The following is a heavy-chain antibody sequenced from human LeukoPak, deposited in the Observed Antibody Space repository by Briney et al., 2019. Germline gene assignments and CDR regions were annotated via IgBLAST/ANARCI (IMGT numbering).Heavy chain of an antibody. CDR1: GFPFSSYW. V-gene: IGHV3-7*01. J-gene: IGHJ4*02. D-gene: IGHD6-19*01. Sequence: PGGSLSLSCAASGFPFSSYWMSWVRQAPGKGLERVANIKQDGSEKYYVDSVQAPFTISRDNARNSLYLQMNSLRAEDTAVYYCARGTIAVAGTDYWGQGTLVTVSS. CDR3: ARGTIAVAGTDY. CDR2: IKQDGSEK.